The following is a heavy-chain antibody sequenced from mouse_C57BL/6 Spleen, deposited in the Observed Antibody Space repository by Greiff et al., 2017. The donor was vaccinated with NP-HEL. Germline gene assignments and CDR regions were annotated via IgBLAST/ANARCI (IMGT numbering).Heavy chain of an antibody. Sequence: VQLQQSVAELVRPGASVKLSCTASGFNIKNTYMHWVQQRPEQGLEWIGRISPANGNTNYAPKVQGKATITADTSSNTAYLQLSSLTSEDTAIYYCARHDYDVAWFAYWGQGTLVTVSA. CDR1: GFNIKNTY. CDR3: ARHDYDVAWFAY. CDR2: ISPANGNT. V-gene: IGHV14-3*01. D-gene: IGHD2-4*01. J-gene: IGHJ3*01.